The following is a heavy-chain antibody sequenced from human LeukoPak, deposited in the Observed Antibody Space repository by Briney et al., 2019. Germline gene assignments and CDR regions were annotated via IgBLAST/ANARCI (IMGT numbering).Heavy chain of an antibody. Sequence: ASVKVSCKASGYSFSDFYMHWVRQAPGQGLEWMGWINPNSGGTDYAQKFQGRVTMTRDTSISTAYMALSRLRSDDTAVYYCAQVRSVVGGTIGYWGQGTLVTVSS. CDR3: AQVRSVVGGTIGY. D-gene: IGHD2-15*01. CDR2: INPNSGGT. CDR1: GYSFSDFY. V-gene: IGHV1-2*02. J-gene: IGHJ4*02.